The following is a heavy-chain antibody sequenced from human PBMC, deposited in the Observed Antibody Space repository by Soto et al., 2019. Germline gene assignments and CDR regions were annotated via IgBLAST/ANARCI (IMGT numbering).Heavy chain of an antibody. J-gene: IGHJ3*02. CDR3: AKGALYSSGWYGDAFDI. V-gene: IGHV3-23*01. CDR1: GFTFSSYA. CDR2: ISGSGGST. D-gene: IGHD6-19*01. Sequence: PGGSLRLSCAASGFTFSSYAMSWVRQAPGKGLEWVSAISGSGGSTYYADSVKGRFTISRDNSKNTLYLQMNSLRAEDTAVYYCAKGALYSSGWYGDAFDIWGQGTMVTV.